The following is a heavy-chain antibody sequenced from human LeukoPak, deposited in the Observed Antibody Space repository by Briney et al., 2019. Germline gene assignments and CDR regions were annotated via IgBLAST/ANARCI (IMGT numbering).Heavy chain of an antibody. CDR3: ARQYREMATIREADY. J-gene: IGHJ4*02. CDR2: IYYSGST. D-gene: IGHD5-24*01. CDR1: GGSISSSSYY. Sequence: SETLSLTCTVSGGSISSSSYYWGWIRQPPGKGLEWFGSIYYSGSTYYNPSLKSRVTISVDTSKNQFSLKLSSVTAADTAVYYCARQYREMATIREADYWGQGTLVTVSS. V-gene: IGHV4-39*01.